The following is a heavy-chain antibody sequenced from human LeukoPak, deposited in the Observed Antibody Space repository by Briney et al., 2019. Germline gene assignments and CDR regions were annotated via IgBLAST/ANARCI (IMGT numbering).Heavy chain of an antibody. CDR3: ATTRPYGTTWAGAFED. J-gene: IGHJ4*02. D-gene: IGHD6-19*01. Sequence: GGSLRLSCAASGFILSSHGMSWVRQAPGRGLEWVSTVSSRMGTFYTDSVKGRFITSRDNSKNTLLLEMNSLRAEDTAVHYCATTRPYGTTWAGAFEDWGQGTPVTVSS. CDR2: VSSRMGT. V-gene: IGHV3-23*01. CDR1: GFILSSHG.